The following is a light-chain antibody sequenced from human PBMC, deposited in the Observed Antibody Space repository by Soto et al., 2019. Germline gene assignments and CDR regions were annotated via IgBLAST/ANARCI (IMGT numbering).Light chain of an antibody. J-gene: IGKJ1*01. CDR3: QQYGTSFWT. V-gene: IGKV3-20*01. CDR2: GAS. Sequence: EIVLTQSLGTLSLSPGERATLSCRTSQSVSSSSLAWYQQKPGQAPRLLIYGASTRATGIPDRFSGSGSGTDFTLTISRLEPEDFAVYYCQQYGTSFWTFGQGTKVDIK. CDR1: QSVSSSS.